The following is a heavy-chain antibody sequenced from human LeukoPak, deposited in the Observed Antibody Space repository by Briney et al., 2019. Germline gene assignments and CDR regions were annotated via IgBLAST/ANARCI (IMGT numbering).Heavy chain of an antibody. V-gene: IGHV3-53*01. Sequence: GGSLTLPCAASGLTLSSNYMSGVRQAPGEGLEWVSGIYSGGSTYYADSVKGRFTISIDNSKNTLYLQMNSLRAEDTAVYYCAREAGPTPPYYYYYYYMDVWGKGTTVTVSS. CDR2: IYSGGST. CDR1: GLTLSSNY. D-gene: IGHD6-25*01. CDR3: AREAGPTPPYYYYYYYMDV. J-gene: IGHJ6*03.